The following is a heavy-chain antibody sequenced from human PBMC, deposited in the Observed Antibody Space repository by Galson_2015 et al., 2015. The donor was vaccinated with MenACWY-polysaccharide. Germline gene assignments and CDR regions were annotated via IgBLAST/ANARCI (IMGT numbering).Heavy chain of an antibody. J-gene: IGHJ4*02. CDR3: ARGGRRGVWYEGDY. D-gene: IGHD6-19*01. V-gene: IGHV1-8*01. CDR1: GYTFTTIA. CDR2: TSPTSGNT. Sequence: SCKGSGYTFTTIAVNWVRQAPGQGLEWMAWTSPTSGNTGSAQKFQGRVTMTWNTSISTAYMELSSLRSEDTAVYYCARGGRRGVWYEGDYWGQGTLVTVSS.